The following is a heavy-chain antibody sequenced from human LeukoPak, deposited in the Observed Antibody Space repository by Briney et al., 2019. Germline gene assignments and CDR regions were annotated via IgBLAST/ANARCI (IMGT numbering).Heavy chain of an antibody. CDR3: ARTSYYESGGTTHAAD. CDR1: GYTFTSYY. D-gene: IGHD3-22*01. J-gene: IGHJ4*02. V-gene: IGHV1-46*01. CDR2: INPSGGST. Sequence: ASVKVSCKASGYTFTSYYMHWVRQAPGQGLEWMGIINPSGGSTSYAQKFQGRVTMTRDTSISTAYMELSRLRSDDTAVYYCARTSYYESGGTTHAADWGQGTLVTVSS.